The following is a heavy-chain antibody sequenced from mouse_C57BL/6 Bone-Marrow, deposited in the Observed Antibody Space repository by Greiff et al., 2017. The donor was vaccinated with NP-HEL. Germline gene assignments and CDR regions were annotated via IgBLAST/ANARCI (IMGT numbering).Heavy chain of an antibody. J-gene: IGHJ3*01. CDR2: IYSGNGYT. Sequence: VQLQQSGAELVKPGASVKLSCKTSGYTFTSYGINWVKQRPGQGLEWIGSIYSGNGYTEYNEKFKGKATLTTDTSSSTAYMQLSSLTSEDSAIYFCTRGFAYWGQGTLVTVSA. V-gene: IGHV1-58*01. CDR3: TRGFAY. CDR1: GYTFTSYG.